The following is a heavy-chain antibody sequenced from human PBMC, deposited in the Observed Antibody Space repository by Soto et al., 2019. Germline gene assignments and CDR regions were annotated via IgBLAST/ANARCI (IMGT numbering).Heavy chain of an antibody. Sequence: ASVKVSCKASGYTFTSYGISWVRQAPGQGLEWVGWISAYNGDTNYAQRLQDRVTMTTDTSASTAHMDLRSLTSNDSAVYYCARETSGQPDYWGQGTLVTVSS. CDR2: ISAYNGDT. CDR1: GYTFTSYG. D-gene: IGHD3-3*01. V-gene: IGHV1-18*01. CDR3: ARETSGQPDY. J-gene: IGHJ4*02.